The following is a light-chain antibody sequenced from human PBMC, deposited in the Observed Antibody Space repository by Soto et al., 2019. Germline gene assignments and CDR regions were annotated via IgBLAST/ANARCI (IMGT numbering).Light chain of an antibody. CDR3: LQDYNYPFT. V-gene: IGKV1-6*01. CDR1: QDIRKD. CDR2: GAS. Sequence: AIQMTQSPSSLSASVGDRVTITCRASQDIRKDLAWYQQKPGKAPQILIYGASTLQTGVASRFSRSASATDFTLTISSLQPEDSAAYYCLQDYNYPFTFGQGTK. J-gene: IGKJ2*01.